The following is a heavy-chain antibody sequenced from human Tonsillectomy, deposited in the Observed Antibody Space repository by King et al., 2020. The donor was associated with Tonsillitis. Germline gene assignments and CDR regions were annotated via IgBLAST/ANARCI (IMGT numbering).Heavy chain of an antibody. D-gene: IGHD6-19*01. V-gene: IGHV3-23*04. J-gene: IGHJ1*01. Sequence: VQLVESGGGLVQPGGSLRLSCAASGFTFSSYAMSWVRQTPGKGLEWVSAISGSGGNTYYEDSVKGRFTISRDKSKNTLYLQMNSLRAEDTAAYYCAKASGRAVPGTWGYLDHWGQGTLVTVS. CDR1: GFTFSSYA. CDR2: ISGSGGNT. CDR3: AKASGRAVPGTWGYLDH.